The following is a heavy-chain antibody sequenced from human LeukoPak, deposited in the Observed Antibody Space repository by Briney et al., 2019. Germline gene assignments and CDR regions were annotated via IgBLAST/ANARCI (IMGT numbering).Heavy chain of an antibody. Sequence: ASVKVSCKASGYTFTGYYMHWVRQAPGQGLEWMGWINPNSGGTNYAQKFQGRVTMTRDTSISTAYMGLSRLRSDDTAVYYCARDPPTYSSSWYAGYYFDYWGQGTLVTVSS. CDR3: ARDPPTYSSSWYAGYYFDY. V-gene: IGHV1-2*02. CDR2: INPNSGGT. J-gene: IGHJ4*02. D-gene: IGHD6-13*01. CDR1: GYTFTGYY.